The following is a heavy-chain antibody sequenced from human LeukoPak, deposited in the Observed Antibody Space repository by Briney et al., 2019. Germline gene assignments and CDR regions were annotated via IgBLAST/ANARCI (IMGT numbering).Heavy chain of an antibody. V-gene: IGHV3-23*01. D-gene: IGHD3-10*01. J-gene: IGHJ4*02. CDR3: ATEQWFVNSYYFDY. Sequence: GGSLRLSCAASGFTFSTYAMSWVRQAPGKGLEWFSGISDSTGGTYYADSVKGRFTISRDNSKNTLYLQMDSLRAEDTAVYYCATEQWFVNSYYFDYWGQGTLVTVSS. CDR2: ISDSTGGT. CDR1: GFTFSTYA.